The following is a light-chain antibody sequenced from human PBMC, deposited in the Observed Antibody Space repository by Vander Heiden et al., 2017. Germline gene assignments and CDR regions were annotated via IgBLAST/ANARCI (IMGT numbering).Light chain of an antibody. V-gene: IGKV4-1*01. CDR2: WAS. Sequence: DIVMTQSPDSLAVSLGERATINCKSSQSVLYSSNNKNYLAWYQQKPGRPPKLLIYWASTRESVVPDRFSGSGSGTDFTLTISSLQAEDVAVYYCQQYYSTPRTFGQGTKVEIK. J-gene: IGKJ1*01. CDR3: QQYYSTPRT. CDR1: QSVLYSSNNKNY.